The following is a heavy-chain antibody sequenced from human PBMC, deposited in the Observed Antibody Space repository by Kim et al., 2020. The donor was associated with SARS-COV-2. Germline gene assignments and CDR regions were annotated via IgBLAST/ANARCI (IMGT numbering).Heavy chain of an antibody. V-gene: IGHV1-69*04. CDR3: AR. J-gene: IGHJ6*01. Sequence: SVNVSCKASGGTFSNYAVNWVRQAPGQGLEWMGRILPMVDIPNYARNFQGRLTTTADKSTSTAYMELTGLTSADTAVYYCARGGQ. CDR1: GGTFSNYA. CDR2: ILPMVDIP.